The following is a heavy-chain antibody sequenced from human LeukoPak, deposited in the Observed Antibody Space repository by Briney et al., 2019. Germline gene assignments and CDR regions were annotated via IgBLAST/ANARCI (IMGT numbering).Heavy chain of an antibody. J-gene: IGHJ4*02. V-gene: IGHV3-30*03. CDR3: ARGEGIAVAVELDY. D-gene: IGHD6-19*01. CDR1: GFTFSSYG. Sequence: GGSLRLSCAASGFTFSSYGMHWVRQAPGEGLEWVAVISYDGSNKYYADSVKGRFTISRDNSKNTLYLQMNSLRADDTAVYYCARGEGIAVAVELDYWGQGTLVTVSS. CDR2: ISYDGSNK.